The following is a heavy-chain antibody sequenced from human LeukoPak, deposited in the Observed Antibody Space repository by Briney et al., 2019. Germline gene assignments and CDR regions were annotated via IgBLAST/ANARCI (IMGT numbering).Heavy chain of an antibody. D-gene: IGHD2-2*01. J-gene: IGHJ6*03. CDR3: ARGTIVVVPAAIYYYYMDV. CDR2: IIPIFGTA. Sequence: SVKVSCKASGGTFSSYAISWVRQAPGQGLEWMGGIIPIFGTANYAQKFQGRVTITADESTSTAYMELSSLRSEDTAVYYCARGTIVVVPAAIYYYYMDVWGKGTTVTVSS. CDR1: GGTFSSYA. V-gene: IGHV1-69*13.